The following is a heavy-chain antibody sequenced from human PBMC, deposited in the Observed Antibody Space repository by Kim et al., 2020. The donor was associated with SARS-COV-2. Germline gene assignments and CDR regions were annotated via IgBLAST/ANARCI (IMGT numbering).Heavy chain of an antibody. CDR3: AKPRGGWELDY. J-gene: IGHJ4*02. V-gene: IGHV3-23*01. D-gene: IGHD6-19*01. Sequence: SYAESGKGRVTISRDNSKNTLYLQMNSLRAEDTAVYYCAKPRGGWELDYWGQGTLVTVSS.